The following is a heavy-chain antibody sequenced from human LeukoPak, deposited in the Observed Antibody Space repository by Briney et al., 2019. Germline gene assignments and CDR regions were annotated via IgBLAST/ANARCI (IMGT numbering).Heavy chain of an antibody. CDR3: ARANNYDFWSGYYFRVWFDP. J-gene: IGHJ5*02. D-gene: IGHD3-3*01. Sequence: GESLKISCKGSGYSFTSYWIGWVRQMPGKGLEWMGIFYPGDSDTRYSPSFQGQVTISADKSISTAYLQWSSLKASDTAVYYCARANNYDFWSGYYFRVWFDPWGQGTLVTVSS. CDR2: FYPGDSDT. V-gene: IGHV5-51*01. CDR1: GYSFTSYW.